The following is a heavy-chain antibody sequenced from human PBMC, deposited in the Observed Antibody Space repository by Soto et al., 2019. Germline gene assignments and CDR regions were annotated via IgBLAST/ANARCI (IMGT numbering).Heavy chain of an antibody. D-gene: IGHD5-12*01. J-gene: IGHJ4*02. CDR3: ATAPRYTVAIGYDY. V-gene: IGHV1-24*01. CDR1: GYTLTELS. Sequence: ASVKVSCKVSGYTLTELSMRWVQQAPGKGLEWMGGFDPEDGETIYAQKFQGRVTMTEDTSTDTAYMELSSLRSEDTAVYYCATAPRYTVAIGYDYWGQGTLVTVSS. CDR2: FDPEDGET.